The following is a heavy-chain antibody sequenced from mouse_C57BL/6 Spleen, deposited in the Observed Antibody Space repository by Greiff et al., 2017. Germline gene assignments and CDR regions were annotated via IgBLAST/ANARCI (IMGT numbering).Heavy chain of an antibody. V-gene: IGHV14-4*01. Sequence: EVQLQQSGAELVRPGASVKLSCTASGFNIKDDYMHWVKQRPEQGLEWIGWIDPENGDTEYASKFQGKATITADTSSNTAYLQLSSLTSEDTAVYYCTQYDGYPYWYFDVWGTGTTVTVSS. CDR1: GFNIKDDY. CDR3: TQYDGYPYWYFDV. J-gene: IGHJ1*03. CDR2: IDPENGDT. D-gene: IGHD2-3*01.